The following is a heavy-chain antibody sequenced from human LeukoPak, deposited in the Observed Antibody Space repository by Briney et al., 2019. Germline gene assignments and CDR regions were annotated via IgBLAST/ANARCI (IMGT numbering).Heavy chain of an antibody. V-gene: IGHV3-53*01. CDR3: ARVIGSGSYHFDY. D-gene: IGHD3-10*01. J-gene: IGHJ4*02. CDR1: GSTVSSNY. CDR2: IYSGGST. Sequence: GGSLRLSCAASGSTVSSNYMSWVRQAPGKGLEWVSVIYSGGSTYYADSVKGRFTISRDNSKNTLYLQMNSLRAEDTAVYYCARVIGSGSYHFDYWGQGTLVTVSS.